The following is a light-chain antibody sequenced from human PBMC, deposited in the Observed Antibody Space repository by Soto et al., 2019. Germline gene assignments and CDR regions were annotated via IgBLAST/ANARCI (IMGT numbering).Light chain of an antibody. CDR1: QRVTSSS. Sequence: EIVLTQSPGTLSLSPGERATLSCRASQRVTSSSLAWFQQKPGQPPRLLISGASSRATGIPDRFSGSGSGTDFSLTISRLEPEDFAVYYCQQRGDSPPGYTFGQGTKLEIK. CDR3: QQRGDSPPGYT. J-gene: IGKJ2*01. V-gene: IGKV3-20*01. CDR2: GAS.